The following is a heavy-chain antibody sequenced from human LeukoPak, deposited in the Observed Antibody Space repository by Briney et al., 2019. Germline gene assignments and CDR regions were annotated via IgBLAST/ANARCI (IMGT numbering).Heavy chain of an antibody. Sequence: GGSLRLSCAASGFTFSGYGMHWVRQAPGKGLEWVAVIWYDGSNKYYTDSVKGRFTISRDNSKNTLYLQMSSLRAEDTAVYYCAKDRTAGYDGLVDYWGQGTLVTVSS. CDR1: GFTFSGYG. V-gene: IGHV3-30*02. CDR2: IWYDGSNK. D-gene: IGHD5-12*01. CDR3: AKDRTAGYDGLVDY. J-gene: IGHJ4*02.